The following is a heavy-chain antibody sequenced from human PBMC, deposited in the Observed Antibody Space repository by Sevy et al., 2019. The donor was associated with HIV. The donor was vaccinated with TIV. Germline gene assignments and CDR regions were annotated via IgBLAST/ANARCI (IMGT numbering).Heavy chain of an antibody. D-gene: IGHD3-16*01. CDR1: GASISSRSYY. V-gene: IGHV4-39*01. CDR2: TYYDGRT. J-gene: IGHJ4*02. Sequence: SETLSLTCTVSGASISSRSYYWAWIRQPPGKGLEWIGSTYYDGRTFYNPSLTSRVTISEDTSKNQFSLKLGSVTAADTAVYYCGRGGNYVALFDYWGQGALVTVSS. CDR3: GRGGNYVALFDY.